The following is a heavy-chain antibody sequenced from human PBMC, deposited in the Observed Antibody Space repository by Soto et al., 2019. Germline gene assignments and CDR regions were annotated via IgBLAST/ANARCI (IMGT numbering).Heavy chain of an antibody. J-gene: IGHJ5*02. CDR1: GGSISSGGYY. CDR3: AREGVLRYSSSSGWFDP. CDR2: IYYSGST. Sequence: QVQLQESGPGLVKPSQTLSLTCTVSGGSISSGGYYWSWIRQHPGKGLEWIGYIYYSGSTYYNPSLKSRVTISVDTSKNQFSLKLSSVTAADTAVYYCAREGVLRYSSSSGWFDPWGQGTLVTVSS. V-gene: IGHV4-31*03. D-gene: IGHD6-6*01.